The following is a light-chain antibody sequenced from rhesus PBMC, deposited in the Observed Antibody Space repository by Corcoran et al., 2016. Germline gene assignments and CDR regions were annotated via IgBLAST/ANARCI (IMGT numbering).Light chain of an antibody. CDR3: QQGYNTPRT. V-gene: IGKV1-18*01. J-gene: IGKJ1*01. Sequence: DIQMTQSPSSLSSSVGDKVTITCRASQGISSWLAWYQQKPGKAPKLLLFAASSLQSGVPSRFSGSGSGTDYTLPISSLLPEDFATYYCQQGYNTPRTFGQGTKVEVQ. CDR2: AAS. CDR1: QGISSW.